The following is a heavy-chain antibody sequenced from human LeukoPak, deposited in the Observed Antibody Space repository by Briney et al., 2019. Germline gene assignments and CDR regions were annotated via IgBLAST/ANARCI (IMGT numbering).Heavy chain of an antibody. Sequence: GGSLRLSCAASGPTFSNAWMSWVRQAPGKGLEWVGRIKRKSDGGTTDYAAPVKGRFTISRDDSKNTLYLQMNSLKSEDTAVYYCTTELDIRPNHYWGQGTLVTVSS. CDR3: TTELDIRPNHY. CDR2: IKRKSDGGTT. V-gene: IGHV3-15*01. D-gene: IGHD3-22*01. J-gene: IGHJ4*02. CDR1: GPTFSNAW.